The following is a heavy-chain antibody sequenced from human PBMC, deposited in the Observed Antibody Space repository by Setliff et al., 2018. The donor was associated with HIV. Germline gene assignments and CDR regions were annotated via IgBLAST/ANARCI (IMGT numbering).Heavy chain of an antibody. D-gene: IGHD6-13*01. J-gene: IGHJ4*02. Sequence: PGESLKISCKVSGSNFRTRWIGWVRQTPEKGLEWMGNIYPGDSDTRYSPSFQGQVTLSADKSIGTAYLQWSSLKASDTAMYYCARHLIPGDPRYSSSWYYWGQGTLVTVSS. CDR3: ARHLIPGDPRYSSSWYY. V-gene: IGHV5-51*01. CDR1: GSNFRTRW. CDR2: IYPGDSDT.